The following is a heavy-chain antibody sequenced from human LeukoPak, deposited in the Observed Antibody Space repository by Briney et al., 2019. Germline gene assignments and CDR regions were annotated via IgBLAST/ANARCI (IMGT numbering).Heavy chain of an antibody. Sequence: AASVKVSCKASGGTYSSYAISWVRQAPGQGLEWMGGIIPIFGTANYAQKFQGRVTITTDESTSTAYMELSSLRSEDTAVYYCARAGALRRDYYYYYMDVWGKGTTVTVSS. CDR1: GGTYSSYA. CDR2: IIPIFGTA. D-gene: IGHD5-12*01. CDR3: ARAGALRRDYYYYYMDV. J-gene: IGHJ6*03. V-gene: IGHV1-69*05.